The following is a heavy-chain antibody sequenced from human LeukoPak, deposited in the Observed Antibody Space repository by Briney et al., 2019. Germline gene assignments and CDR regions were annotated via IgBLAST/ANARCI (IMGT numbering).Heavy chain of an antibody. V-gene: IGHV5-10-1*01. CDR3: ARLGARQGYSYGDYNWFDP. Sequence: GESLKISCKGSGYSFTSYWISWGRQIPGKGLEWMRKIDPRDSYNNYSPSFQGHITISADKSISTAYLQWSSLKASDTAMYYCARLGARQGYSYGDYNWFDPWGQGTLVTVSS. J-gene: IGHJ5*02. CDR1: GYSFTSYW. CDR2: IDPRDSYN. D-gene: IGHD5-18*01.